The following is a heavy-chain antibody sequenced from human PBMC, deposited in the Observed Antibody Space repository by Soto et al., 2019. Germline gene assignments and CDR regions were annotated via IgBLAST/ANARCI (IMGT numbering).Heavy chain of an antibody. J-gene: IGHJ1*01. CDR2: ISGPGGST. V-gene: IGHV3-23*01. CDR1: GFTFSNYA. CDR3: VKDESINWYSGHFRH. D-gene: IGHD6-13*01. Sequence: EVQLLESGGGLVQPGGSLRLSCAASGFTFSNYAMTWVRQAAGKGLEWVSSISGPGGSTYYADSVQGRFTISRDNSKNTLFLQMNSLRAEDTALYYCVKDESINWYSGHFRHWGQGTLVTLSS.